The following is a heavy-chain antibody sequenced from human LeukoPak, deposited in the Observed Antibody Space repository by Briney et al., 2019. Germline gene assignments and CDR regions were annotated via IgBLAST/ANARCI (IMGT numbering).Heavy chain of an antibody. V-gene: IGHV4-59*11. Sequence: SETLSLTCTVSGDSINDHYWSWIRQPPGEGLEWIGYIYSSVSTNYNPSLKSRVTISVDTSKNQFSLKLSSVTAADTAVYYCAREYYYDSINAFDIWGQGTMVTDSS. D-gene: IGHD3-22*01. J-gene: IGHJ3*02. CDR1: GDSINDHY. CDR2: IYSSVST. CDR3: AREYYYDSINAFDI.